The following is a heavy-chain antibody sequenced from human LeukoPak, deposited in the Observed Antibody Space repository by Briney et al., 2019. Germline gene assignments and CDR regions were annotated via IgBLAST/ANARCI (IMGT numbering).Heavy chain of an antibody. CDR1: GFTFSSYW. Sequence: PGGSLRLSCAASGFTFSSYWMHWVRQAPGKGLVWVSRINTDGSSTSYADSVKGRFTISRDNAKNTLYLQMNSLRAEDTAVYYCATISSSWSPLFDYWGQGTLVTVSS. D-gene: IGHD6-13*01. CDR2: INTDGSST. CDR3: ATISSSWSPLFDY. V-gene: IGHV3-74*01. J-gene: IGHJ4*02.